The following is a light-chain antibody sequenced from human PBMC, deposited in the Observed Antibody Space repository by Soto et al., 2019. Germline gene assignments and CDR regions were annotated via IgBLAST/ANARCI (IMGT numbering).Light chain of an antibody. CDR3: KQRINWPPT. CDR1: QSVSRY. CDR2: DAS. V-gene: IGKV3-11*01. Sequence: IVVTQSPATVSLSPGERATLSYRARQSVSRYLAWYQQKPGQAHRLVIYDASNRATGIQARFSGSGSGTDFTLTIRNLEPEDFAVYYCKQRINWPPTFGQGTKVDI. J-gene: IGKJ1*01.